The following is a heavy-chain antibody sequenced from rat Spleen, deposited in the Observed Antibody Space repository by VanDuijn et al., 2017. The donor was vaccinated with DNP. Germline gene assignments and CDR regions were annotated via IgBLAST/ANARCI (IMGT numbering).Heavy chain of an antibody. CDR2: ISYDGGNT. D-gene: IGHD1-6*01. CDR1: GFTFSDYY. CDR3: TRYYDSFDY. V-gene: IGHV5-20*01. J-gene: IGHJ2*01. Sequence: EVQLVESGGGLVQPGRSLKLSCAASGFTFSDYYMAWVRQAPTRGLEWVASISYDGGNTYHRDSVKGRFTISRDNAKSTLYLQMNSLRSEDMATYYCTRYYDSFDYWGRGVMVTVSS.